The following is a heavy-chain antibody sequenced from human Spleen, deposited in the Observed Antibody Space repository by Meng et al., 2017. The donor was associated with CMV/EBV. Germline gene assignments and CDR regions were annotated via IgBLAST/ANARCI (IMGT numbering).Heavy chain of an antibody. J-gene: IGHJ4*02. CDR3: ARGSSYFEGA. D-gene: IGHD3-22*01. Sequence: LSLPCAVYGGSFSGFYWSWLRQSPGKGLEWIGEINHGGSTNYNPSLKSRVTISVDASKNQFSLRLSSVTAADTAVYYCARGSSYFEGAWGQGTLVTVS. CDR2: INHGGST. CDR1: GGSFSGFY. V-gene: IGHV4-34*01.